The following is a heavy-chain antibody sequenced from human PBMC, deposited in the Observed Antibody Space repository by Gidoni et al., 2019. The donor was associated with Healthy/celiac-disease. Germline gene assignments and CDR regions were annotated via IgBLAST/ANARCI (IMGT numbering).Heavy chain of an antibody. CDR2: ILPIFGTA. D-gene: IGHD3-22*01. CDR3: ARDPFGNFYYDSSGYFDY. Sequence: QVQLVQSGAEVKKPGSSVKVSCKASGGTFSSYAISWVRQAPGQGLEWVGGILPIFGTANYAQKFQGRVTITADESTSTAYIELSSLRSEDTAVYYCARDPFGNFYYDSSGYFDYWGQGTLVTVSS. V-gene: IGHV1-69*01. CDR1: GGTFSSYA. J-gene: IGHJ4*02.